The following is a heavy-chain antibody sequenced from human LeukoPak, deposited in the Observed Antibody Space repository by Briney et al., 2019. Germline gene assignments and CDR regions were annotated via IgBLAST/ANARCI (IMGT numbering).Heavy chain of an antibody. CDR1: GGSISSSSYY. J-gene: IGHJ4*02. Sequence: SETLSLTCTVSGGSISSSSYYWGWIHQPPGKGLEWIGSIYYSGSTYYNPSLKSRVTISVDTSKNQFSLKLSSVTAADTAVYYCARHGYGSLPPLDYWGQGTLVTVSS. CDR2: IYYSGST. D-gene: IGHD5-18*01. V-gene: IGHV4-39*01. CDR3: ARHGYGSLPPLDY.